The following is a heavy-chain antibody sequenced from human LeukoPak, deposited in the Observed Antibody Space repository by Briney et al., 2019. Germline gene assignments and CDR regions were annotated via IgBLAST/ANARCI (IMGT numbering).Heavy chain of an antibody. CDR3: ARAEGSGSYYAPNWGY. D-gene: IGHD3-10*01. J-gene: IGHJ4*02. CDR1: GYTFTSYA. Sequence: ASVKGSCKASGYTFTSYAMNWVRQAPGQGLEWMGWINTNTGNPTYAQGLTGRFVFSLDTSVSTAYLQISSLKAEDTAVYYCARAEGSGSYYAPNWGYWGQGTLVTVSS. CDR2: INTNTGNP. V-gene: IGHV7-4-1*02.